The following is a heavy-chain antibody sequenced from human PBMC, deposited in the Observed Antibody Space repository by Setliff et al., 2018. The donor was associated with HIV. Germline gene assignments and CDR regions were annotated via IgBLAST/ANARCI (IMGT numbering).Heavy chain of an antibody. J-gene: IGHJ4*02. CDR1: GGSISSNNFY. V-gene: IGHV4-61*05. CDR3: ARGPEPVSSSGFVGFDY. CDR2: VYYTGST. Sequence: SETLSLTCTVTGGSISSNNFYWGWIRQPPGKGLEWIGYVYYTGSTNYNPSLKSRVTISVDASKNQFSLKLTSVTAADTAVYYCARGPEPVSSSGFVGFDYWGQGTLVTVSS. D-gene: IGHD6-6*01.